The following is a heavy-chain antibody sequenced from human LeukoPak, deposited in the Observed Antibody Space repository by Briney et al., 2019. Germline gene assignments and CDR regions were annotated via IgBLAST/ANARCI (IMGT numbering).Heavy chain of an antibody. J-gene: IGHJ4*02. V-gene: IGHV3-30-3*01. CDR2: ISYGGSNK. Sequence: GGSLRLSCAASGFTFSSYAMHWVRQAPGKGLEWVAVISYGGSNKYYADSVKGRFTISRDNSKNTLYLQMNSLRAEDTAVYYCAREGVGAFFDYWGQGTLVTVSS. CDR1: GFTFSSYA. D-gene: IGHD3-10*01. CDR3: AREGVGAFFDY.